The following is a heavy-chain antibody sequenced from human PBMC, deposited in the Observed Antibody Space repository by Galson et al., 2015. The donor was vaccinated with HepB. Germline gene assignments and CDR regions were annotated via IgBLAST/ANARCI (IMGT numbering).Heavy chain of an antibody. J-gene: IGHJ5*02. Sequence: SVKVSCKASGGTFKNYAVSWVRQAPGQGLEWMGGIMPMLGTTRYAENLHGRVTITADESTSTVYMELGSLTSEDTAVYYCAREAGDNRGSYRWRSWGQGTLVAVSS. V-gene: IGHV1-69*13. CDR1: GGTFKNYA. CDR3: AREAGDNRGSYRWRS. CDR2: IMPMLGTT. D-gene: IGHD2/OR15-2a*01.